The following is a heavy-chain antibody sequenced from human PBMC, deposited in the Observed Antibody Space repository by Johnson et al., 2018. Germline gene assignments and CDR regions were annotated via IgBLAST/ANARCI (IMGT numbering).Heavy chain of an antibody. CDR2: ISYDGSNK. Sequence: QVQLVQSGGGVVQPGRSXRLSCAASGFTFSSYAMHWVRQAPGKGLEWVAVISYDGSNKYYADSVKGRFTISRDNSKNTLYLQMNSLRAEGTAVYYCARDEGDAFDIWGQGTMVTVSS. J-gene: IGHJ3*02. CDR1: GFTFSSYA. CDR3: ARDEGDAFDI. V-gene: IGHV3-30*04.